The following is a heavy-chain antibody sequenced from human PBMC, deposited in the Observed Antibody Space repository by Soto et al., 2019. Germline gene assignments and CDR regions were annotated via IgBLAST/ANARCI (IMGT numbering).Heavy chain of an antibody. Sequence: EVQLLESGGGLVQPGGSLRLSCAASGFSFRNYAMTWVRQAPGKGLEWVSGLSGSGTMRYYADSVRGRFIISRDNAKHTLFLQMDNLRVEDSAVYYCAKEAEENENVPIPGDNWGQGTPVTVSS. V-gene: IGHV3-23*01. CDR2: LSGSGTMR. CDR3: AKEAEENENVPIPGDN. CDR1: GFSFRNYA. J-gene: IGHJ4*02. D-gene: IGHD1-1*01.